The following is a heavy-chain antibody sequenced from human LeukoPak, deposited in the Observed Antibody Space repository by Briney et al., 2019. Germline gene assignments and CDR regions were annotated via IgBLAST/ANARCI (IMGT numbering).Heavy chain of an antibody. J-gene: IGHJ4*02. CDR3: AKDAGYCSSTSCDPWYYFDY. D-gene: IGHD2-2*01. CDR1: GFTFSSYA. V-gene: IGHV3-23*01. Sequence: PGGALRLSCAASGFTFSSYAMSWVRQAPGKGLEWVSAISGSGGSTYYADSVKGRFTISRDNYKNTLYLQMTSVRAEETAVYYCAKDAGYCSSTSCDPWYYFDYWGQGTLVTVSS. CDR2: ISGSGGST.